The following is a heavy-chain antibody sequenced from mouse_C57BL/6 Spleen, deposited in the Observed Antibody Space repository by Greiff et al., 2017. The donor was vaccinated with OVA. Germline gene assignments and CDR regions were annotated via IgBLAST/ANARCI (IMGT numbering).Heavy chain of an antibody. CDR3: ARGDSYYAMDY. CDR2: INPNNGGT. J-gene: IGHJ4*01. V-gene: IGHV1-26*01. CDR1: GYTFTDYY. Sequence: EVQLQQSGPELVKPGASVKISCKASGYTFTDYYMNWVKQSHRKGLEWIGDINPNNGGTSYNQKFKGKDTLTVDKSSSTAYMELRSLTSEDSAVYYCARGDSYYAMDYWGQGTSVTVSS.